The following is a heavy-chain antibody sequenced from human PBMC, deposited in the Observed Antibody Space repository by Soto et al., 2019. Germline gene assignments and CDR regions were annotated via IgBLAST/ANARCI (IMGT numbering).Heavy chain of an antibody. V-gene: IGHV1-2*04. Sequence: ASVKVSCKASGYTFTGYYMHWVRQAPGQGLEWMGWINPNSGGTNYAQKFQGWVTMTRDTSISTAYMELSRLRSDDTAVYYCARGTTIFGVVIRYYGMDVWGQGTTVTVSS. CDR1: GYTFTGYY. CDR2: INPNSGGT. CDR3: ARGTTIFGVVIRYYGMDV. J-gene: IGHJ6*02. D-gene: IGHD3-3*01.